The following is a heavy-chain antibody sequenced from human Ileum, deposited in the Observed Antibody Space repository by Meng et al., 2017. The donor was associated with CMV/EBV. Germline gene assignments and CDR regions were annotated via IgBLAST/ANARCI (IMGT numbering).Heavy chain of an antibody. CDR1: GASISSGYYY. D-gene: IGHD6-13*01. CDR3: ARFRIAALGNLFDP. CDR2: IFFSGNT. V-gene: IGHV4-30-4*08. J-gene: IGHJ5*02. Sequence: QVQLQALGPALVEPSQTLCLRCTVSGASISSGYYYWSWIRQPPGKGLEWIGYIFFSGNTYYNPSLNNRVIISIDTPRNQFSLKVDSVTAADTAVYYWARFRIAALGNLFDPWGHGTLVTVSS.